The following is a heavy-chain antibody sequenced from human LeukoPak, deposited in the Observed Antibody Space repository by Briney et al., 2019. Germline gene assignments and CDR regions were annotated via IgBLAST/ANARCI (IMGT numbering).Heavy chain of an antibody. D-gene: IGHD3-3*01. CDR1: GFTFSSYA. V-gene: IGHV3-23*01. Sequence: PGGSLTLSCAASGFTFSSYAMSWVRQAPGKGLEWVSGISGSGGSTYYADSVKGRFTISRDNSKNTLYLQMNSLRAEDTAVYYCAKTTYYDFRSDYPEYYFDYWGQGTLVTVSS. J-gene: IGHJ4*02. CDR2: ISGSGGST. CDR3: AKTTYYDFRSDYPEYYFDY.